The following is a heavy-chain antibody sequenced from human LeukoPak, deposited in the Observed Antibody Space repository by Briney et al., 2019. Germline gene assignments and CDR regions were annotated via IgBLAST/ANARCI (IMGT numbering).Heavy chain of an antibody. V-gene: IGHV1-8*01. J-gene: IGHJ4*02. CDR2: MNPNSGNT. CDR3: ARGGLRSNWYPY. CDR1: GHTFTSYD. Sequence: ASVKVSCKASGHTFTSYDINWVRQATGQGLEWMGWMNPNSGNTGYAQKFQGRVTMTRNTSITTAYMELSSLRSADTAVYYCARGGLRSNWYPYWGQGTLVTVSS. D-gene: IGHD6-13*01.